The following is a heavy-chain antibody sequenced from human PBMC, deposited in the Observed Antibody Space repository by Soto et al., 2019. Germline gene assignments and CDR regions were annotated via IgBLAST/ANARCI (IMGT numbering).Heavy chain of an antibody. CDR1: GFIFSSYG. Sequence: QVQLVESGGGVVQPGRSLRLSCAASGFIFSSYGMHWVRQAPGKGLEWVAVISYNGSNKYYADSVKGRFTISRDNSKNTVYLQMNSLRAEDTAVYYSVVAAASYVYWGQGTLVTVSS. D-gene: IGHD2-15*01. V-gene: IGHV3-30*03. CDR2: ISYNGSNK. CDR3: VVAAASYVY. J-gene: IGHJ4*02.